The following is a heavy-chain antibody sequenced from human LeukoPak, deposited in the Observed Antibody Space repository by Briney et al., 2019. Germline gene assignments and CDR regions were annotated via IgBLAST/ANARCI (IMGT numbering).Heavy chain of an antibody. V-gene: IGHV4-39*07. CDR1: GGSISSSSYY. J-gene: IGHJ4*02. CDR2: IYYSGST. D-gene: IGHD6-13*01. Sequence: SETLSLTCTVSGGSISSSSYYWGWIRQPPGKGLEWIGSIYYSGSTYYNPSLKSRVTISVDTSKNQFSLKLSSVTAADTAVYYCARDHRYSSSWYYFDYWGQGTLVTVSS. CDR3: ARDHRYSSSWYYFDY.